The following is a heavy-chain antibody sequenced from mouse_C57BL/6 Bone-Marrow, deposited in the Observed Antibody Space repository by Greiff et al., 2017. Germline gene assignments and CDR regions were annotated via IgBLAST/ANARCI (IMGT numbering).Heavy chain of an antibody. D-gene: IGHD1-1*01. CDR2: IDPENGDT. Sequence: VQLQQSGAELVRPGASVKLSCTASGFNIKDDYMHWVKQRPEQGLEWIGWIDPENGDTEYASKFQGKATITADTSSNTAYLQLSSLTSEDTAVYYCTFTVVASLDYWGQGTTLTVSS. J-gene: IGHJ2*01. V-gene: IGHV14-4*01. CDR1: GFNIKDDY. CDR3: TFTVVASLDY.